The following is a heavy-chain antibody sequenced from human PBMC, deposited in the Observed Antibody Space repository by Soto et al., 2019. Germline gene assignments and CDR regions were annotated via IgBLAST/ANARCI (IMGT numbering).Heavy chain of an antibody. J-gene: IGHJ4*02. Sequence: QVQLMQSGAEVKKPGASVKVSCKASGDTFTDYYIHWVRQAPGQGLEWMGTVNPSGGHTTYAQHFVGRVTMTRETSTSTLYMELTSLASEDTAVYYCARGGHVVVVTAALDYWGQGTLVTVSS. CDR3: ARGGHVVVVTAALDY. CDR1: GDTFTDYY. V-gene: IGHV1-46*01. D-gene: IGHD2-21*02. CDR2: VNPSGGHT.